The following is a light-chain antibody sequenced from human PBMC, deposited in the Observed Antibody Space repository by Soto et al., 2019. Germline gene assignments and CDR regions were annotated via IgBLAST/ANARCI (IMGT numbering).Light chain of an antibody. J-gene: IGKJ1*01. CDR1: QSVSNSY. Sequence: EIVLTQSPGTLSLSPGERATLSCRASQSVSNSYLAWYQQKPAQAPRLLIYGASSRATGIPDRFSGSGSGTDFTLTISRLEPEDFAVYYCQQYGSSPPTWTFGQGTKVEIK. V-gene: IGKV3-20*01. CDR2: GAS. CDR3: QQYGSSPPTWT.